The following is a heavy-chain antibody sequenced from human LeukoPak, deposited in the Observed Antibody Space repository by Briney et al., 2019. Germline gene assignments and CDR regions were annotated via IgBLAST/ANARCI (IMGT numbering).Heavy chain of an antibody. J-gene: IGHJ4*02. Sequence: PGGSLRLSCAASGFTFSSYAMSWVRQAPGKGLEWVSAISGSGGSTYYADSVKGRFTISRDNSKNTLYLQMNGLRAEDTAVHCCAKEQFSSGWPYYFDYWGQGTLVTVSS. CDR1: GFTFSSYA. CDR2: ISGSGGST. D-gene: IGHD6-19*01. V-gene: IGHV3-23*01. CDR3: AKEQFSSGWPYYFDY.